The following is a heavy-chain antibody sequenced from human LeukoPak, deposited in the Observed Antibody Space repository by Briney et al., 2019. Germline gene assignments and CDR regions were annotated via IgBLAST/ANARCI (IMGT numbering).Heavy chain of an antibody. CDR3: ARGIQRYYYMDV. V-gene: IGHV3-53*01. D-gene: IGHD1-1*01. J-gene: IGHJ6*03. Sequence: PGGSLRLSCAASGFTVCSNYMSWVRQAPGKGLEWVSVIYSGGSTYYADSVKGRFTISRDNSKNTLYLQMNSLRAEDTAVYYCARGIQRYYYMDVWGKGTTVTVSS. CDR1: GFTVCSNY. CDR2: IYSGGST.